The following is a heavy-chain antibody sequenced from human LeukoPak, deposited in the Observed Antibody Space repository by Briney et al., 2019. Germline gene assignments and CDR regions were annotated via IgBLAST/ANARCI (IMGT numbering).Heavy chain of an antibody. CDR1: GFPFSSYW. Sequence: GGSLRLSCAASGFPFSSYWMCWVRQAPGKGLEWVANIRHDGSETYYVDSLRGRFTISRDNAKNLVYLQMSSLRAEDTAIYYCALRGEYWNDEARFDYWGQGTLVTVSS. D-gene: IGHD1-1*01. V-gene: IGHV3-7*01. CDR2: IRHDGSET. J-gene: IGHJ4*02. CDR3: ALRGEYWNDEARFDY.